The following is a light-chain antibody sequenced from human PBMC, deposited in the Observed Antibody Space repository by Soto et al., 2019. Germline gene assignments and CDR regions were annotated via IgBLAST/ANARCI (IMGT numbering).Light chain of an antibody. CDR3: SSYTSSSTVV. Sequence: QSALAQPASVSGSAGQSITISCTGTSSDVGGYKYVSWHQQHPGKAPKLMIYEVSNRPSGVSNRFSGSKSGNTASLTISGLQAEDEADYYCSSYTSSSTVVFGGGTKVTVL. V-gene: IGLV2-14*01. CDR1: SSDVGGYKY. CDR2: EVS. J-gene: IGLJ2*01.